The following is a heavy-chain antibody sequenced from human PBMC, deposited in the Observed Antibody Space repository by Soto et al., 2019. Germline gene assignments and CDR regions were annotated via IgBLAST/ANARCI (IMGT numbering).Heavy chain of an antibody. J-gene: IGHJ6*02. CDR1: GYTFTNYE. Sequence: ASVKVSCKASGYTFTNYEINWVREATGQGLEWMGWMNPNSGNRAYAQKFQGRVTMTRNTSISTAYMELSSLRSEETAVYYCARGQSAYSNLGYGMDVWGQGTTVTVYS. V-gene: IGHV1-8*01. CDR2: MNPNSGNR. D-gene: IGHD4-4*01. CDR3: ARGQSAYSNLGYGMDV.